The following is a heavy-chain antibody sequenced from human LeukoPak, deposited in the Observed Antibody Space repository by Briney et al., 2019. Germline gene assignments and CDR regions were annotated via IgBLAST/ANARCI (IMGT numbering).Heavy chain of an antibody. CDR2: ISGGGGTT. CDR3: AKDLSGGYDYFDY. J-gene: IGHJ4*02. V-gene: IGHV3-23*01. Sequence: GGSLRLSCAASGLTFSSFGMHRVRQAPGKGLEWVSAISGGGGTTYYTDSVKGRFTISRDNSKNTLYLQMNSLRAEDTAVYYCAKDLSGGYDYFDYWGQGTLVTVSS. D-gene: IGHD5-12*01. CDR1: GLTFSSFG.